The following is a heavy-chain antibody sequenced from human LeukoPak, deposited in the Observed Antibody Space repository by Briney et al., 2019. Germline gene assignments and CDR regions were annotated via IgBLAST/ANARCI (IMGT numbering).Heavy chain of an antibody. V-gene: IGHV1-69*04. CDR2: IIPIFGIA. CDR1: GGTFSSYA. Sequence: SVKVSCKASGGTFSSYAISWVRQAPGQGLEWMGRIIPIFGIANYAQKFQGRVTITADKSTSTAYMELSSLRSEDTAVYYCARDGTAVYGDYGPGFDYWGQGTLVTVPS. D-gene: IGHD4-17*01. CDR3: ARDGTAVYGDYGPGFDY. J-gene: IGHJ4*02.